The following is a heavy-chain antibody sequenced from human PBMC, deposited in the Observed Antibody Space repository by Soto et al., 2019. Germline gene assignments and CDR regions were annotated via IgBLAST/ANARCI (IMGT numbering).Heavy chain of an antibody. Sequence: ASVKFSCTAAGYTFTSFGVSWVRQVPGQGLEWMGWISGYNGDTDYAQKFQGRVTMTTDRYTSTAYMEVRSLRSDDTAVYYCARDKPQQIVGYNYYYGMDVWGQGTTVTV. V-gene: IGHV1-18*04. CDR1: GYTFTSFG. CDR2: ISGYNGDT. D-gene: IGHD6-6*01. J-gene: IGHJ6*02. CDR3: ARDKPQQIVGYNYYYGMDV.